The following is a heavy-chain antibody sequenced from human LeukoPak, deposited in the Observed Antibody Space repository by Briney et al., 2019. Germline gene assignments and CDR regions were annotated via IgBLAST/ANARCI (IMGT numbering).Heavy chain of an antibody. V-gene: IGHV3-21*01. J-gene: IGHJ4*02. CDR3: ARTNRVTINAYDY. CDR2: ISSSSSYI. CDR1: GFTFSRYS. D-gene: IGHD4-17*01. Sequence: GGSLRLSCAASGFTFSRYSMNWVRQAPGKGLEWVSSISSSSSYIYYADSVKGRFTISRDNAKNSLYLQMNSLRAEDTAVYYCARTNRVTINAYDYWGQGTLVTVSS.